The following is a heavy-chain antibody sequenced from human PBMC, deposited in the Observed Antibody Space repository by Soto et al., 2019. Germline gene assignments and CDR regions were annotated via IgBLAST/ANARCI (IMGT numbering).Heavy chain of an antibody. V-gene: IGHV4-59*01. Sequence: PSETLSLTCTVSGGSISSYYWSWIRQPPGKGLEWIGYIYYSGSTNYNPSLKSRVTISVDTSKNQFSLKLSSVTAADTAVYYCARVFPHLPNYYDSSGYPDAFDIWGQGTMVTVSS. CDR3: ARVFPHLPNYYDSSGYPDAFDI. CDR2: IYYSGST. J-gene: IGHJ3*02. D-gene: IGHD3-22*01. CDR1: GGSISSYY.